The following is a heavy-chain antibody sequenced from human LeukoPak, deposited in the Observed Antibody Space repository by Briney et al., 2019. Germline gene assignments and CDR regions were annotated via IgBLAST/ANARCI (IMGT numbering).Heavy chain of an antibody. CDR2: IYNSVV. Sequence: SETLSLTCTVSGGSMSGYFWSWIRQPPGGGLEWLGYIYNSVVDYNPSLKSRIAISVDTSKNQFSLRLTSVTAADTAVYYCARETSQKGAHYMDVWGKGTTVTISS. J-gene: IGHJ6*03. CDR3: ARETSQKGAHYMDV. CDR1: GGSMSGYF. D-gene: IGHD3-16*01. V-gene: IGHV4-59*01.